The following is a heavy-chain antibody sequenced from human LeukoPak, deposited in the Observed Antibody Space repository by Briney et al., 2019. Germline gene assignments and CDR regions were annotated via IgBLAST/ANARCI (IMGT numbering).Heavy chain of an antibody. J-gene: IGHJ4*02. D-gene: IGHD3-10*01. Sequence: GGSLRLSCAASGFTFSSYEMNWVRQAPGKGLEWISYIGSGGSPIYYADSVKGRFTISRDNAKNSLYLQMNSLRAEDTAMYYCARDPHAFFHSGYFVFGGQGTLVSVPS. CDR1: GFTFSSYE. CDR2: IGSGGSPI. V-gene: IGHV3-48*03. CDR3: ARDPHAFFHSGYFVF.